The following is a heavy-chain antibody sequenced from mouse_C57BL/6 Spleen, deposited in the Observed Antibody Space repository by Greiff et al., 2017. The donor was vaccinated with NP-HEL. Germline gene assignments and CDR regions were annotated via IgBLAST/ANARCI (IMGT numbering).Heavy chain of an antibody. CDR1: GYTFTSYW. V-gene: IGHV1-64*01. CDR3: ARQGVNPPFAY. CDR2: IHPNSGST. Sequence: VQLQQPGAELVKPGASVKLSCKASGYTFTSYWMHWVKQRPGQGLEWIGMIHPNSGSTNYNEKFKSKATLTVDKSSSTAYMQLSSLTSDDSAVYYCARQGVNPPFAYWGQGTLVTVSA. J-gene: IGHJ3*01.